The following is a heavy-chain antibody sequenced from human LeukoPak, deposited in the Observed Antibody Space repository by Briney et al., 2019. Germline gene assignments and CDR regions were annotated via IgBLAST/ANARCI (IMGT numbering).Heavy chain of an antibody. CDR1: GFTVSSNY. CDR2: IYSGGST. V-gene: IGHV3-53*01. Sequence: GGSLRLSCAASGFTVSSNYMSWVRQAPGKGLEWVSVIYSGGSTYYADSVKGRFTISRDNSKNTLYLQMNSLRAEDTAVYYCARGRFYRMSVAGYYFGYWGQGTLVTVSS. D-gene: IGHD6-19*01. J-gene: IGHJ4*02. CDR3: ARGRFYRMSVAGYYFGY.